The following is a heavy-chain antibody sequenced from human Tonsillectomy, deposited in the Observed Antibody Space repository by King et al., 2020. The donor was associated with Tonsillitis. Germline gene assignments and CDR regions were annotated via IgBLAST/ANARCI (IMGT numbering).Heavy chain of an antibody. CDR3: ARESDSSGYVDY. CDR1: GGSVSSGSYY. Sequence: QLQESGPGLVKPSETLSLTCTVSGGSVSSGSYYWSWIRQPPGKGLEWIGDIYYSGSTNYNPSLKSRVTISVDTSKNQFSLKLSSVTAADTAVYYCARESDSSGYVDYWGQGTLVTVSS. J-gene: IGHJ4*02. CDR2: IYYSGST. V-gene: IGHV4-61*01. D-gene: IGHD3-22*01.